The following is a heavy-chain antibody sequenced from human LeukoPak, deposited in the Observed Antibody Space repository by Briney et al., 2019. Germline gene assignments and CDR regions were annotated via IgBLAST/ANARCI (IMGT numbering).Heavy chain of an antibody. V-gene: IGHV4-59*01. D-gene: IGHD3-22*01. CDR2: IYYSGST. CDR3: ARVGGSPDYFDSGGYF. Sequence: SETLSLTCTVSGGSIRSYYWSWIRQPPGKGLEWIGYIYYSGSTNYNPSLKSRVTISVDTSKNQFSLKLSSVTAADTAVYYCARVGGSPDYFDSGGYFWGQGTLFTVSS. CDR1: GGSIRSYY. J-gene: IGHJ4*02.